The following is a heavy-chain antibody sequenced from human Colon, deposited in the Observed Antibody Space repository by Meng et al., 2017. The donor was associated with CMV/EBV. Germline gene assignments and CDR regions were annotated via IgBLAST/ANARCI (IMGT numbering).Heavy chain of an antibody. CDR1: GFTFKNYG. D-gene: IGHD1-26*01. CDR2: IWYDGNNK. J-gene: IGHJ4*02. CDR3: AKDVLATDYFDY. V-gene: IGHV3-30*02. Sequence: GESLKISCAGSGFTFKNYGMHWVRQAPGKGLEWVAVIWYDGNNKDYADSVKGRFTISRDNSKNTLYVQMNSLRAEDTAVYYCAKDVLATDYFDYWGQGTLVTVSS.